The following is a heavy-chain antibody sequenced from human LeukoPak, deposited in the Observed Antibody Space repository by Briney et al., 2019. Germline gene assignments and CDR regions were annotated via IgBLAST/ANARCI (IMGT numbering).Heavy chain of an antibody. Sequence: GGSLRLSCAASGFTFSSYWMNWVRQAPGRGLEWVANIKQDGSEMYYVDSVKGRFTISRDNAKDSLYLQINSLRAEDTAVYYCARRQQLGGYFQYYYMDVWGKGTTVTVSS. J-gene: IGHJ6*03. CDR2: IKQDGSEM. CDR3: ARRQQLGGYFQYYYMDV. V-gene: IGHV3-7*01. D-gene: IGHD6-13*01. CDR1: GFTFSSYW.